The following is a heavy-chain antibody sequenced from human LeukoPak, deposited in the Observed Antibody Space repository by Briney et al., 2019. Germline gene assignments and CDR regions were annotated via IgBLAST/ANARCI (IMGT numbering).Heavy chain of an antibody. CDR3: ARGGEWDQLWRFDP. J-gene: IGHJ5*02. D-gene: IGHD1-26*01. CDR2: ISSSSSTI. Sequence: GGSLRLSCAASRFTFSTYTMNWVRQAPGKGLEWVSYISSSSSTIYYADSVKGRFTISRDNAKNTLFLQMNSLRPEDTGFYYCARGGEWDQLWRFDPWGQGTLVTVSS. V-gene: IGHV3-48*01. CDR1: RFTFSTYT.